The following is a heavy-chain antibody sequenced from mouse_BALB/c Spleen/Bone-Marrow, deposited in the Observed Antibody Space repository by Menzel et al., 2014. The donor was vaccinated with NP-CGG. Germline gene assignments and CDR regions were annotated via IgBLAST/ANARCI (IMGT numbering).Heavy chain of an antibody. Sequence: EVKLVESGGGLVQPGGSRKLSCAASGFTFSSLGMHWVRQAPEKGLEWVAYISSGSSTIYYADTVKGRFTISRDNHKNTPFLQMTSLRSEDTDMYYCARGNYGFSFYYAMDYWGQGTSVTVSS. J-gene: IGHJ4*01. CDR3: ARGNYGFSFYYAMDY. V-gene: IGHV5-17*02. CDR2: ISSGSSTI. D-gene: IGHD1-1*01. CDR1: GFTFSSLG.